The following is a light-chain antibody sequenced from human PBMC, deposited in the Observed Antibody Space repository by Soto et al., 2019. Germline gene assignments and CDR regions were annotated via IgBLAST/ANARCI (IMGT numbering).Light chain of an antibody. CDR2: GAS. V-gene: IGKV3-20*01. CDR3: QHYGNTPPSVT. Sequence: ELVLTQSPGTLSLSPGERATLSCGASQSLSSSYLVWYRQKPGQAPRLLIYGASSRATGIPDRFSGSGSGTGFTLTISRLEPEDFAVYYCQHYGNTPPSVTFGPGTKVDIK. CDR1: QSLSSSY. J-gene: IGKJ3*01.